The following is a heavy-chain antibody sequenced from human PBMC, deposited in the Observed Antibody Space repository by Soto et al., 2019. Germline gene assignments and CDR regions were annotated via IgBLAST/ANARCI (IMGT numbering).Heavy chain of an antibody. D-gene: IGHD3-10*01. CDR3: ARAGGDYYGSGSLDY. CDR1: GFSLSNARMG. Sequence: QVTLKESGPVLVKPTETLTLTCTVSGFSLSNARMGVSWIRQPPGKALEWLAHIFSNDEKSYSTSLKSRLTTSKDTSKSQVVLTMTNMDPVDTATYYCARAGGDYYGSGSLDYWGQGTLVTVSS. V-gene: IGHV2-26*01. CDR2: IFSNDEK. J-gene: IGHJ4*02.